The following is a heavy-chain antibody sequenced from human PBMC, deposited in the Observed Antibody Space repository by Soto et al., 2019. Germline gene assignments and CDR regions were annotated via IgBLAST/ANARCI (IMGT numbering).Heavy chain of an antibody. CDR2: ISGNGATT. CDR1: GVAFSFYS. CDR3: AKDRGGFTSGGEFFNS. D-gene: IGHD3-10*01. Sequence: EVALLESGGGLVQPGGSLRLSCEVSGVAFSFYSMSWVRQAPGKGLEWVASISGNGATTYYAASGKGRFTFSRDNSKNTVHLQMKSLRGEDTAVYYCAKDRGGFTSGGEFFNSWGQGTLVTVSS. V-gene: IGHV3-23*01. J-gene: IGHJ4*02.